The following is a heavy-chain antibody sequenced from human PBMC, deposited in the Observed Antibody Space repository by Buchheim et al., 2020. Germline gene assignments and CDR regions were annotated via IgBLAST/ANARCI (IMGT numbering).Heavy chain of an antibody. CDR2: INQDGGEK. CDR3: ARREFTYDNGVFDY. V-gene: IGHV3-7*01. D-gene: IGHD3-22*01. CDR1: GFTFRSYW. J-gene: IGHJ4*02. Sequence: EVQLVESGGGLVQPGGSLRLSCVASGFTFRSYWMSWVRQAPGKGLEWVANINQDGGEKYYVDSVKGRFTISRDNAKNSRYFQMNSLRAEDTAVYYCARREFTYDNGVFDYWGQGTL.